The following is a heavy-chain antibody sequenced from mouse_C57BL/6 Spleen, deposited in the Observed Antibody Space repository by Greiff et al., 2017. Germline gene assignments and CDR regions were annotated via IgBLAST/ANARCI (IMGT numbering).Heavy chain of an antibody. CDR3: ATPDGYYAMDY. Sequence: EVQLVESGGGLVKPGASLQLSCAASGFTFSDFGMHWVRHAPEKGLEWVVYISSGSSTIYYADAVKGRFTISRDNAKNTLFLQMTSLRSEDTAMYYCATPDGYYAMDYWGQGTSVTVSS. V-gene: IGHV5-17*01. CDR2: ISSGSSTI. J-gene: IGHJ4*01. D-gene: IGHD2-3*01. CDR1: GFTFSDFG.